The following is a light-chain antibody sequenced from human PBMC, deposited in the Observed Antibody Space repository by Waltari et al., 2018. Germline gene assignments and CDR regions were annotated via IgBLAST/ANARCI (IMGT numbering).Light chain of an antibody. Sequence: QSALTQPTSVSGSPGQSITISCTGSSSAVGGYNYVSWYQHHPGKAPKLMISDVNKRPSGVSNRFSGSKSDNTASLTISGLQAEDEAHYYCTSFTSSSTIVFGGGTKLTVL. CDR3: TSFTSSSTIV. V-gene: IGLV2-14*03. CDR1: SSAVGGYNY. J-gene: IGLJ2*01. CDR2: DVN.